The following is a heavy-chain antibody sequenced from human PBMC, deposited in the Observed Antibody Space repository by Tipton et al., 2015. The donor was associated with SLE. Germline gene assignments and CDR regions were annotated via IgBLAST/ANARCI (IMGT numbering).Heavy chain of an antibody. CDR1: GGSLSDYY. D-gene: IGHD5-12*01. V-gene: IGHV4-34*01. J-gene: IGHJ5*02. CDR2: INSSGSA. Sequence: TLSLTCAVYGGSLSDYYWSWIRQSPGKGLECIGEINSSGSANYHPSLKSRVTISVDTSKNQFSLKLSSVTAADTAVYYCARDRHYRGNIWFDPWGRGTLVTVSS. CDR3: ARDRHYRGNIWFDP.